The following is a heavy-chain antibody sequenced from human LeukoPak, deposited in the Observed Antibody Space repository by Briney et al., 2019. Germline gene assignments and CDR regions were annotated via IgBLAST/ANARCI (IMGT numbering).Heavy chain of an antibody. D-gene: IGHD6-13*01. J-gene: IGHJ4*02. CDR1: GFTFSSYG. CDR3: ARISSWYGYFHY. V-gene: IGHV3-33*01. Sequence: GGSLSLSCAASGFTFSSYGMHRVRQAPGKGLEWVAVIWYDGSNKYYADSVKGRFTISRDNSKNTLYLQMNSLRAEDTAVYYCARISSWYGYFHYWGQGTLVTVSS. CDR2: IWYDGSNK.